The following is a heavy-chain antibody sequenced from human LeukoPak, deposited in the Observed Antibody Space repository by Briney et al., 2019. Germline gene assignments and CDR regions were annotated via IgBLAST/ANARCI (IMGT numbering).Heavy chain of an antibody. Sequence: PSETLSLTCTVSGGSISGYYWSWIRQPAGKGLEWIGRIFSSGSTNYNPSLKSRVTISVDKSKNPFSLKLSSVTAADTAVYYCAREGSSSWYIDYWGQGTLVTVSS. J-gene: IGHJ4*02. CDR1: GGSISGYY. D-gene: IGHD6-13*01. CDR3: AREGSSSWYIDY. V-gene: IGHV4-4*07. CDR2: IFSSGST.